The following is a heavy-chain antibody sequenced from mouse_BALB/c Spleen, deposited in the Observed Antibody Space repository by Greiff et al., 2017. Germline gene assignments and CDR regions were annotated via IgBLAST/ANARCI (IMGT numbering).Heavy chain of an antibody. CDR1: GYAFTNYL. D-gene: IGHD2-4*01. CDR2: INPGSGGT. V-gene: IGHV1-54*01. CDR3: ARSTMITGFAY. J-gene: IGHJ3*01. Sequence: VQLPQSGAELVRPGTSVKVSCKASGYAFTNYLIEWVKQRPGQGLEWIGVINPGSGGTNYNEKFKGKATLTADKSSSTAYMQLSSLTSDDSAVYFCARSTMITGFAYWGQGTLVTVSA.